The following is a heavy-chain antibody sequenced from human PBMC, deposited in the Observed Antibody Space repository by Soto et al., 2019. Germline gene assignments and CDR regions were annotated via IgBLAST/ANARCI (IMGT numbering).Heavy chain of an antibody. CDR3: ARAGSSWHGKSDY. CDR1: GGSITNHY. D-gene: IGHD6-13*01. V-gene: IGHV4-59*11. J-gene: IGHJ4*01. CDR2: IYYSGSP. Sequence: SETLSLTCTVSGGSITNHYWSWIRQPPGKGLEWIGYIYYSGSPNYNPSLRSRVTISVDTSKNQFFLKLNSVTAADTAVYYCARAGSSWHGKSDYWGQGILVTVSS.